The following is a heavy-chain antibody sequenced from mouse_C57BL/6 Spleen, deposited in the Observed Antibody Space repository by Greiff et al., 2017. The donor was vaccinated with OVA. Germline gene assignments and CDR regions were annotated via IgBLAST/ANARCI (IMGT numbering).Heavy chain of an antibody. J-gene: IGHJ4*01. D-gene: IGHD1-1*01. Sequence: QVQLQQPGAELVMPGASVKLSCKASGYTFTSYWMHWVKQRPGQGLEWIGEIDPSDSYTNYNQKFKGKSTLTVDKSSSTAYMQLSSLTSEDSAVYYCARSIYGSFYYYAMDYWGQGTSVTVSS. CDR3: ARSIYGSFYYYAMDY. CDR1: GYTFTSYW. V-gene: IGHV1-69*01. CDR2: IDPSDSYT.